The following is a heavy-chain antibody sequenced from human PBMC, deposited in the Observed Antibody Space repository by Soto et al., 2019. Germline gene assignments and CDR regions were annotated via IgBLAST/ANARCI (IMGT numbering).Heavy chain of an antibody. J-gene: IGHJ4*02. CDR3: AKDPGSGYSSGWYALGY. D-gene: IGHD6-19*01. V-gene: IGHV3-30*18. Sequence: QVQLVESGGGVVQPGRSLRLSCAASGFTFSSYGMHWVRQAPGKGLEWVAVISYDGSNKYYADSVKGRFTISRDNSKNTLYLQMNSLRVEDTAVYYCAKDPGSGYSSGWYALGYWGQGTLVTVSS. CDR1: GFTFSSYG. CDR2: ISYDGSNK.